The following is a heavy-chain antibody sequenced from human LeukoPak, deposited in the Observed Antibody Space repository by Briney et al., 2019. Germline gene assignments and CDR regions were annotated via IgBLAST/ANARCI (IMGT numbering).Heavy chain of an antibody. CDR3: ATPQGHYYDSSGANDAFDI. V-gene: IGHV1-24*01. CDR2: FDPEDGET. J-gene: IGHJ3*02. D-gene: IGHD3-22*01. Sequence: ASVKVSCKVSGYTLTELSMHWVRQAPGKGLEWMGGFDPEDGETIYAQKFQGRVTMTEDASTDTACMELSSLRSEDTAVYYCATPQGHYYDSSGANDAFDIWGQGTMVTVSS. CDR1: GYTLTELS.